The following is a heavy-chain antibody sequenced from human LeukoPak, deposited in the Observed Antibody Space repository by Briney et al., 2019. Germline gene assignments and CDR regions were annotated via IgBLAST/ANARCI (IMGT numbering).Heavy chain of an antibody. Sequence: PSETLSLTCTVSGGSISSRSYYWGWIRQPPGEGLEWIGSIYYSGSTYYNPSLKSRVTISVDTSKNQFSLKLSSVTAADTAVYYCARHAGYSSSRPTLGNYYMDVWGKGTTVTVSS. D-gene: IGHD6-13*01. CDR3: ARHAGYSSSRPTLGNYYMDV. CDR2: IYYSGST. V-gene: IGHV4-39*01. CDR1: GGSISSRSYY. J-gene: IGHJ6*03.